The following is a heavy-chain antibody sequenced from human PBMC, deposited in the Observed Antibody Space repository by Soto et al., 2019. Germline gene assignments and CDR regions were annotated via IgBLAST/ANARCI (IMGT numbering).Heavy chain of an antibody. CDR3: ARALIESGPLDYYYYGMDV. V-gene: IGHV3-30-3*01. Sequence: PGGSLRLSCAASGFTFSSYAMHWVRQAPGKGLEWVAVISYDGSNKYYADSVKGRFTISRDNSKNTLYLQMNSLRAEDTAVYYCARALIESGPLDYYYYGMDVWGQGTTVTVSS. CDR1: GFTFSSYA. J-gene: IGHJ6*02. D-gene: IGHD3-3*01. CDR2: ISYDGSNK.